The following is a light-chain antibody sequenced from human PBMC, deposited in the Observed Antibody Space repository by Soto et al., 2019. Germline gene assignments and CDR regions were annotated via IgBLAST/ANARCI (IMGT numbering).Light chain of an antibody. Sequence: QSVLTQPASVSGSPGQSITISCTGTSSDVGGYNYVSWYQHHPGKAPKLIIYDVSNRPSGVSNRFSGSKSGNTASLTISGLQAEDEADYYCSSYTSSSTLEVVFGGGTKLTVL. J-gene: IGLJ2*01. CDR1: SSDVGGYNY. CDR2: DVS. CDR3: SSYTSSSTLEVV. V-gene: IGLV2-14*03.